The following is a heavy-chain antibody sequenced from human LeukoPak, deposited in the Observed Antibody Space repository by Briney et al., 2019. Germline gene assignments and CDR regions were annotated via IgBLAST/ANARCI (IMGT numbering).Heavy chain of an antibody. D-gene: IGHD6-19*01. CDR2: FDSENNKM. J-gene: IGHJ4*02. V-gene: IGHV1-24*01. CDR1: EYSLSDLS. CDR3: ATDRVYRSSGREWGFFDN. Sequence: ASVKVSFKISEYSLSDLSIHWVRAAPGEGLEWMGGFDSENNKMVYSQKFQGRVTMTEHTSADTAYMELTSLRSEDTAVYFCATDRVYRSSGREWGFFDNWGQGTLVIVSS.